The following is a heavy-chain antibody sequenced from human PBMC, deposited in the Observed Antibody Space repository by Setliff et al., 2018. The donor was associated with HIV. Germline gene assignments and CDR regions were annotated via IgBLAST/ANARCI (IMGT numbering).Heavy chain of an antibody. Sequence: GESLKISCAASGFTFSSNWMSWVRQAPGKGLEWVANIKQDGSEKYYVDSVKGRFTISRDNAKKSLHLQMDSLRAEDTAVYYCARSYYGSTTSYGMDVWGQGTTVTVSS. CDR1: GFTFSSNW. CDR2: IKQDGSEK. J-gene: IGHJ6*02. D-gene: IGHD3-10*01. CDR3: ARSYYGSTTSYGMDV. V-gene: IGHV3-7*01.